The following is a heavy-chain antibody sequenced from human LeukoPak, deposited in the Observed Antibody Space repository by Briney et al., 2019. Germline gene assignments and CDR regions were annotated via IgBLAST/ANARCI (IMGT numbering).Heavy chain of an antibody. J-gene: IGHJ6*02. CDR1: GYSFTGYY. D-gene: IGHD6-25*01. Sequence: ASVKVSCKASGYSFTGYYIHWVRQGPGQGLEWMGWINPNSGGANYAQKFQGRVTMARDTSISTAYMELTRLNSDDTAVYYCARRAVYYYYGMDVWGQGSMVTVSS. CDR3: ARRAVYYYYGMDV. V-gene: IGHV1-2*02. CDR2: INPNSGGA.